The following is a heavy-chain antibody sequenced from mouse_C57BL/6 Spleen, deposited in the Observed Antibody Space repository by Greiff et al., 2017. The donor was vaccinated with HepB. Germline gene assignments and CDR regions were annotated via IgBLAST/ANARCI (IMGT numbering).Heavy chain of an antibody. Sequence: QVQLQQSGAELVRPGASVKLSCKASGYTFTDYYINWVKQRPGQGLEWIARIYPGSGNTYYNEKFKGKATLTAEKSSSTAYMQLSSLTSEDSAVYFCARGANWDDFDYWGQGTTLTVSS. D-gene: IGHD4-1*01. CDR1: GYTFTDYY. CDR2: IYPGSGNT. V-gene: IGHV1-76*01. J-gene: IGHJ2*01. CDR3: ARGANWDDFDY.